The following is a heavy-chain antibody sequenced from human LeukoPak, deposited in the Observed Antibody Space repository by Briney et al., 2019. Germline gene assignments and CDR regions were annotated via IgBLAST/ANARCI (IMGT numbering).Heavy chain of an antibody. V-gene: IGHV3-23*01. CDR2: IIGSGGNT. CDR1: AFTFSSDA. CDR3: AKDLTDYYYYYGMDV. D-gene: IGHD1-14*01. J-gene: IGHJ6*02. Sequence: GRSLRPSCAASAFTFSSDAMSCVRQAPGKGMEWVSAIIGSGGNTYYADSVKDRFNISGDNSKNTLYLQMNSLRAEDTAVYYCAKDLTDYYYYYGMDVWGQGTTVTVSS.